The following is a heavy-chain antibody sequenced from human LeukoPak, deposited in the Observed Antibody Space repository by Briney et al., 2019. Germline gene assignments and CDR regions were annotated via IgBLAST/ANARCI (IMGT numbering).Heavy chain of an antibody. CDR2: IYYSGST. Sequence: SETLSLTCTVSGGSISSYYWSWIRQPPGKGLEWIGYIYYSGSTNYNPSLKSRVTVSVDTSKNQFFLKLSSVTAADTAVYYCARQTPITMVRGVMAGHQLDYWGQGTLVTVSS. CDR1: GGSISSYY. V-gene: IGHV4-59*08. J-gene: IGHJ4*02. CDR3: ARQTPITMVRGVMAGHQLDY. D-gene: IGHD3-10*01.